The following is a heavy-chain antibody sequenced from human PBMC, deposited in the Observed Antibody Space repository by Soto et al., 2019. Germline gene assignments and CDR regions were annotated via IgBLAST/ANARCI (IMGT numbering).Heavy chain of an antibody. J-gene: IGHJ6*02. Sequence: QVDLVQSGAEVKKPGASVTISCKASGSAITRYYIHWVRQAPGRGLEWMGIINPGGGSASYEQKFHDDFPIEKDTSTGTVYMDLRSLKTEDTAVYYCARDTSGWSLNGLDAWGQGTTVNVSS. D-gene: IGHD6-19*01. CDR1: GSAITRYY. CDR2: INPGGGSA. CDR3: ARDTSGWSLNGLDA. V-gene: IGHV1-46*01.